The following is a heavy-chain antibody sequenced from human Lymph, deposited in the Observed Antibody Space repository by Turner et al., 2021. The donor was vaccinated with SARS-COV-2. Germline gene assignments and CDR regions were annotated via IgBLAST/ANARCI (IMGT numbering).Heavy chain of an antibody. CDR1: GGTFSSYA. V-gene: IGHV1-69*01. Sequence: QVHLVQSGAEGKKPGSSMKVSCKASGGTFSSYALNWVRQAPGQGLEWMGGIITIFGIANYAQKSQGRVTITANESTSKAYMELRSLRSDDTAVYYCARERGSISGAVRGMDVWGQGTTVTVSS. CDR2: IITIFGIA. D-gene: IGHD7-27*01. CDR3: ARERGSISGAVRGMDV. J-gene: IGHJ6*02.